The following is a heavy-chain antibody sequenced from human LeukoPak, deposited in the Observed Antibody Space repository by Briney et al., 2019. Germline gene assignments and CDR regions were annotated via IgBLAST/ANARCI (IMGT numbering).Heavy chain of an antibody. D-gene: IGHD5-12*01. CDR2: ISYDGSNK. Sequence: GRSLRLSCAASGFTFSSYGMHWVRQAPGKGLEWVAVISYDGSNKYYADSVKGRFTISRDNSKNTLYLQMNSLRAEDTAVHYCAKDREWLRFPRYYFDYWGQGTLVTVSS. V-gene: IGHV3-30*18. CDR3: AKDREWLRFPRYYFDY. CDR1: GFTFSSYG. J-gene: IGHJ4*02.